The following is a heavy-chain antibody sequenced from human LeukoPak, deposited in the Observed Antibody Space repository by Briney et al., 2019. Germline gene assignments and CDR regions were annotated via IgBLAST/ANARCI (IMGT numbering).Heavy chain of an antibody. V-gene: IGHV3-23*01. Sequence: PGGSLRLSCAASRFTFISFAMSWVRQVPGKGLEWVSAISGSGGSTYYADSVKGRFTIYRDNSKNTMYLQMNSLRVEDTAVYYCAKGHSLYGSGSFMDVWGKGTTVSVSS. CDR1: RFTFISFA. J-gene: IGHJ6*03. D-gene: IGHD3-10*01. CDR3: AKGHSLYGSGSFMDV. CDR2: ISGSGGST.